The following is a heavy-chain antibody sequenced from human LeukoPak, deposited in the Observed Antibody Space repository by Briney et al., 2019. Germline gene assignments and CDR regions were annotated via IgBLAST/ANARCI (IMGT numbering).Heavy chain of an antibody. Sequence: GGSLRLSCAASGFTFSSYAMHWVRQAPGKGLEWVAFIRYDGSNKYYADSVKGRFTISRDNSKNTLYLQMNSLRAEDTAVYYCAKDTVKVATIRRVPHYMDVWGKGTTVTIS. CDR1: GFTFSSYA. J-gene: IGHJ6*03. CDR3: AKDTVKVATIRRVPHYMDV. CDR2: IRYDGSNK. V-gene: IGHV3-30*02. D-gene: IGHD5-12*01.